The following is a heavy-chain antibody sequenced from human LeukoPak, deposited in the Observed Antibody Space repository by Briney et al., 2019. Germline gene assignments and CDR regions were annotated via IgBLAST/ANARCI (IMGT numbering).Heavy chain of an antibody. V-gene: IGHV3-11*01. Sequence: GGSLRLSCAASGLRFSDYYVSWIRQAPGKGLQWVSYISSGGDIMHYADSVKGRFTSSRDNAKNSGYLEMNSLRAEDTAVYYCATSGGSYWSWGQGTLVTVSS. CDR1: GLRFSDYY. CDR3: ATSGGSYWS. D-gene: IGHD1-26*01. J-gene: IGHJ5*02. CDR2: ISSGGDIM.